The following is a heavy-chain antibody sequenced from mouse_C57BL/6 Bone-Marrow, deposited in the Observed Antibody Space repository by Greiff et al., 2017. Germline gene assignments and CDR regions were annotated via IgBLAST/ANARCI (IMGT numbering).Heavy chain of an antibody. Sequence: EVKLMESGGGLVQPGESLKLSCESNEYEFPSHDMSWVRKTPEKRLELVAAINSDGGSTYYPDTMERRFIISRDNTKKTLYLQMSSLRSEDTALYYCARHRDYYGSSYVGGAMDYWGQGTSVTVSS. J-gene: IGHJ4*01. CDR3: ARHRDYYGSSYVGGAMDY. CDR2: INSDGGST. CDR1: EYEFPSHD. D-gene: IGHD1-1*01. V-gene: IGHV5-2*01.